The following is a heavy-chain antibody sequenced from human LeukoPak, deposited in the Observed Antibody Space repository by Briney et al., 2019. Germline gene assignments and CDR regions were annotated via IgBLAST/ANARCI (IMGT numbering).Heavy chain of an antibody. CDR3: ARLNGLELPD. CDR2: IYYSGST. J-gene: IGHJ4*02. CDR1: GGSISSSSYY. D-gene: IGHD1-7*01. Sequence: SETLSLTCTVSGGSISSSSYYWGWIRQPTGKGLEWIGSIYYSGSTYYNPSLKSRVTISVDTSKNQFSLKLSSVTAADTAVYYCARLNGLELPDWGQGTLVTVSS. V-gene: IGHV4-39*01.